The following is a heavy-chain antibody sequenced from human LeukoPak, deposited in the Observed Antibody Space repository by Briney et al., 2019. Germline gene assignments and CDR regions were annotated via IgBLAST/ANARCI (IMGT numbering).Heavy chain of an antibody. V-gene: IGHV3-30-3*01. CDR1: GFTFSSYA. J-gene: IGHJ6*02. Sequence: PGRSLRLSCAASGFTFSSYAMHWVRQAPGKGLEWVAVISYDGSNKYYADSVKGRFTISRDNSKNTLYLQMNSLRAEDTAVYYCARIYGVDPMDVWGQGTTVTVS. CDR3: ARIYGVDPMDV. D-gene: IGHD4-17*01. CDR2: ISYDGSNK.